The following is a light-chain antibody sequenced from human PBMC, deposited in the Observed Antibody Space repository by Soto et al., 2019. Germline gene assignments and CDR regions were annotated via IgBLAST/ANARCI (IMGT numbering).Light chain of an antibody. V-gene: IGKV3-15*01. CDR3: QQYSERWT. J-gene: IGKJ1*01. Sequence: VVMTQSPATLSVSPGERATLSCRASQSVYSNLAWYQQKPGQAPRLLISGASTRATGIPARFSGSGSGTEFTLTIRSLQSEDFAVYFCQQYSERWTFGQGTKVEIK. CDR1: QSVYSN. CDR2: GAS.